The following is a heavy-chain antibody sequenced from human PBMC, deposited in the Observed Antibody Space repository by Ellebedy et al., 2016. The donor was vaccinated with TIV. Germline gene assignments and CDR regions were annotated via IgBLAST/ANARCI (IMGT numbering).Heavy chain of an antibody. CDR3: AKDRTPGDGYWVFDQ. CDR1: GFTFSSYA. CDR2: ISGSGSST. V-gene: IGHV3-23*01. D-gene: IGHD5-18*01. Sequence: GESLKISCAASGFTFSSYAMNWVRQAPGKGLEWVSGISGSGSSTFYTDSVKGRFTISRDNSKNTLYLQMNSLRAEDTAVYYCAKDRTPGDGYWVFDQWGQGTLVTVSS. J-gene: IGHJ4*02.